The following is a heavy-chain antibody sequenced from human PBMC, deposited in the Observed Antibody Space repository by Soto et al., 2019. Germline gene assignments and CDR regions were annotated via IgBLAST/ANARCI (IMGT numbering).Heavy chain of an antibody. J-gene: IGHJ4*02. CDR1: GDSISSGGYY. V-gene: IGHV4-31*11. CDR2: IYYGGST. Sequence: PSETLSLTCAVSGDSISSGGYYWSWIRQHPGKGLEWIGYIYYGGSTYYNPSLKSRVIISVDTSNNQFSLKLSSVTAADAAVYYCARDRSHGSSGFDYWGQGTLVTVSS. CDR3: ARDRSHGSSGFDY. D-gene: IGHD6-6*01.